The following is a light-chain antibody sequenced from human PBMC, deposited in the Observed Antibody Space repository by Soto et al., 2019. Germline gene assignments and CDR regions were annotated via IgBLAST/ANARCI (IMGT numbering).Light chain of an antibody. Sequence: EIVMTQSPATLSVSPGERATLSCRVSQSVSNSLAWYQQKPGQAPRLPIYAASTRATGLPARFSGSGSGTEFTLTISSLQSEDFAVYYCQQYNNWPPWTFGQGTKVDIK. CDR1: QSVSNS. V-gene: IGKV3-15*01. CDR2: AAS. CDR3: QQYNNWPPWT. J-gene: IGKJ1*01.